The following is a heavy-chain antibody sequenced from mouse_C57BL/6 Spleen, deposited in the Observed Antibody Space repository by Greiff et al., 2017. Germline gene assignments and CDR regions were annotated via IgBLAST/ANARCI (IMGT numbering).Heavy chain of an antibody. CDR2: ISYDGSN. CDR3: ANGNYWYCDV. Sequence: EVKLQESGPGLVQPSQSLSLTCSVTGYSITSGYYWNWIRQFPGNKLEWMGYISYDGSNNYNPSLKNRISITRDTSKNQFFLKLNSVTTEDTATYYCANGNYWYCDVWGTGTTVTVSS. J-gene: IGHJ1*03. V-gene: IGHV3-6*01. D-gene: IGHD2-1*01. CDR1: GYSITSGYY.